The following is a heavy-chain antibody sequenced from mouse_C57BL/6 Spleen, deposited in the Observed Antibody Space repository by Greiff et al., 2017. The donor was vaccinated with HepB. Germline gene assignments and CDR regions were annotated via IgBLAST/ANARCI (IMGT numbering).Heavy chain of an antibody. CDR3: ARDSFTTVVATPFAY. J-gene: IGHJ3*01. D-gene: IGHD1-1*01. V-gene: IGHV3-6*01. Sequence: EVKLQESGPGLVKPSQSLSLTCSVTGYSITSGYYWNWIRQFPGNKLEWIGYISYDGSNNYNPSLKNRISITRDTSKNQFFLKLNSVTTEDTATYYCARDSFTTVVATPFAYWGQGTLVTVSA. CDR2: ISYDGSN. CDR1: GYSITSGYY.